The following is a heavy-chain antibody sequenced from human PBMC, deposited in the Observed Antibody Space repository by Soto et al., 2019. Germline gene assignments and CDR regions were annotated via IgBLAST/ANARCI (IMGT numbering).Heavy chain of an antibody. Sequence: SETLSLTCTVSGGSISSSSYYWGWIRQPPGKGLEWIGSIYYSGSTYYNPSLKSRVTISVDTSKNQFSLKLSSVTAADTAVYYCARQWRSSWDYYYYGMDVWGQGTTVTISS. CDR1: GGSISSSSYY. CDR2: IYYSGST. CDR3: ARQWRSSWDYYYYGMDV. D-gene: IGHD6-13*01. J-gene: IGHJ6*02. V-gene: IGHV4-39*01.